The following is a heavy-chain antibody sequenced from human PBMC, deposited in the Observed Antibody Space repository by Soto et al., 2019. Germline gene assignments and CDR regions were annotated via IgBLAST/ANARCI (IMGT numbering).Heavy chain of an antibody. D-gene: IGHD6-6*01. CDR1: GFTFSSYA. J-gene: IGHJ4*02. Sequence: PGGSLRLSCAASGFTFSSYAMHWVRQAPGKGLEWVAVISYDGSNKYYADSVKGRFTISRDNSKNTLYLQMNSLRAEDTAVYYCARGVLAARLDYWGQGTLVTVSS. CDR2: ISYDGSNK. V-gene: IGHV3-30-3*01. CDR3: ARGVLAARLDY.